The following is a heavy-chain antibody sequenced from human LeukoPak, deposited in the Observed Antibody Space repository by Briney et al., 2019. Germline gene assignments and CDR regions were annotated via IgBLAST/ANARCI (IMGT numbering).Heavy chain of an antibody. D-gene: IGHD3-10*01. CDR1: GFTFSSYG. CDR3: AKVGPSLVRGLIRGGARYYYNYMDV. CDR2: ISGNGGRT. Sequence: GSLRLSCAASGFTFSSYGMSWVRQAPGKGLEWVSAISGNGGRTYYADSVKGRFAISRDTSKNTLYLQMNSLRAEDTAVYYCAKVGPSLVRGLIRGGARYYYNYMDVWGKGTTVTISS. J-gene: IGHJ6*03. V-gene: IGHV3-23*01.